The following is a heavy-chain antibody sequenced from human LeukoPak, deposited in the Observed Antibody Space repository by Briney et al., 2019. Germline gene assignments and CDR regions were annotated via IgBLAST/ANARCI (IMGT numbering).Heavy chain of an antibody. V-gene: IGHV3-23*01. CDR3: VKGYYYDSSIYFDY. CDR2: ISGSGGST. Sequence: GGSLRLSCAASGFTFGTYAMSWVRQAPGKGLEWVSTISGSGGSTYYADSVKGRFTISRDSSKNTLYLQMNSLRAEDTAVYYCVKGYYYDSSIYFDYWGQGTLVTVSS. CDR1: GFTFGTYA. D-gene: IGHD3-22*01. J-gene: IGHJ4*02.